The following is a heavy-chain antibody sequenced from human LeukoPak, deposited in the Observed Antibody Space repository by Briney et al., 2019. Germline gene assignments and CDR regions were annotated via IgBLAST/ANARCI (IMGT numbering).Heavy chain of an antibody. CDR3: ARDRTVVTRGWFDP. V-gene: IGHV4-59*01. CDR1: GGSISTYY. CDR2: IYYSGNT. Sequence: SETLSLTCIVSGGSISTYYWSWIRQPPGKGLEWIGYIYYSGNTNYNPSLKSRVTISVDTSKNQFSLKLSSVTAADTAVYYCARDRTVVTRGWFDPWGQGTLVTVSP. D-gene: IGHD4-23*01. J-gene: IGHJ5*02.